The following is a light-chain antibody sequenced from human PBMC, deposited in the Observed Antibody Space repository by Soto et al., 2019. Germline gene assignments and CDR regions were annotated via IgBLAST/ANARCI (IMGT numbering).Light chain of an antibody. V-gene: IGLV2-23*01. CDR1: SSDDGSYNL. CDR2: EDD. J-gene: IGLJ2*01. Sequence: QSALTQPASVSGSPGQSITISCTGTSSDDGSYNLVSWYQQYPGKAPKLMIFEDDERPSGVSNRFSGSKSGNTASLQISGLQADDEADYYCYSYAGRSTSVFGGGTKLTVL. CDR3: YSYAGRSTSV.